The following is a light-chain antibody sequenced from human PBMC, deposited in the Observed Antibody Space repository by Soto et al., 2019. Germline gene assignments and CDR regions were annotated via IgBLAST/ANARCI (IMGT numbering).Light chain of an antibody. V-gene: IGKV1-5*01. Sequence: TQSPGTLSLSPGDRATLSCRASQSIGNWLAWYQQKPGKAPNLLIYDASTLENGVPSRFSGSASGTDFTLTISRLEPEDFAVYYCQQYGSSLWTFGQGTKVDIK. CDR2: DAS. CDR3: QQYGSSLWT. J-gene: IGKJ1*01. CDR1: QSIGNW.